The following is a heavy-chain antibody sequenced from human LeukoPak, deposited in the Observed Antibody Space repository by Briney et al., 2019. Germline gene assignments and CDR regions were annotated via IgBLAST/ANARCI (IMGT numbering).Heavy chain of an antibody. Sequence: SQTLSLTCTVSGASISSGGYYWNWIRQPPGKGLEWIGYIYYSRSTSYSPSLKSRLTISVDTSKNQFSLKLSSVTAADTAVYYCARVTGHYCSSTSCQKYYYYYMDVWGKGTTVTVSS. V-gene: IGHV4-30-4*01. D-gene: IGHD2-2*01. J-gene: IGHJ6*03. CDR2: IYYSRST. CDR1: GASISSGGYY. CDR3: ARVTGHYCSSTSCQKYYYYYMDV.